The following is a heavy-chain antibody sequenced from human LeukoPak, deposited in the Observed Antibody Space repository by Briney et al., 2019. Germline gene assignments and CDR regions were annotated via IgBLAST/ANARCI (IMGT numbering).Heavy chain of an antibody. Sequence: GSLRLSCSASGFTFSSYSIDWVRQAPGKGLEWGSSISSSSSYIYYADSVKGRFTISRDNAKNSLYLQMHSLRAEDTAVYYCARGEQDMATMSIDYWGQGALVTVSS. J-gene: IGHJ4*02. V-gene: IGHV3-21*01. D-gene: IGHD5-24*01. CDR2: ISSSSSYI. CDR1: GFTFSSYS. CDR3: ARGEQDMATMSIDY.